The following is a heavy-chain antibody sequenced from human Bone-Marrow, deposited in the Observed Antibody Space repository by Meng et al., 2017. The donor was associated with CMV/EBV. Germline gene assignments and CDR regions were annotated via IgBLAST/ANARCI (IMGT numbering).Heavy chain of an antibody. CDR1: GFTFSSYS. V-gene: IGHV3-21*01. Sequence: GESLKISCAASGFTFSSYSMNWVRQAPGKGVEWVSSISSSSSYIYYADSVKGRFTISRDNAKNALYLQMNSLRAEDTAVYYFARDRSHYYYYGMDVWGQGTTVTVSS. CDR3: ARDRSHYYYYGMDV. J-gene: IGHJ6*02. CDR2: ISSSSSYI.